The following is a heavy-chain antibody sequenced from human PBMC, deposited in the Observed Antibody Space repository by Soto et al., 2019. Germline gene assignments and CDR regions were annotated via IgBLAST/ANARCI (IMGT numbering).Heavy chain of an antibody. D-gene: IGHD3-3*01. Sequence: QVQLQESGPGLVKPSETLSLTCTVSGGSISSYYWSWIRQPPGKGLEWIGYIYYSGSTNYNPSLKSRVTISVDTSKNQFSLKLSSVTAADTAVYYCARHWSDYDFWSGYYSRGYFDYWGQGTPVTVSS. CDR2: IYYSGST. CDR3: ARHWSDYDFWSGYYSRGYFDY. V-gene: IGHV4-59*08. CDR1: GGSISSYY. J-gene: IGHJ4*02.